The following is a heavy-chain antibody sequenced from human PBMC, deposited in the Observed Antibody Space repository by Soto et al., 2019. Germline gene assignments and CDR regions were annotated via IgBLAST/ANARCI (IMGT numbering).Heavy chain of an antibody. J-gene: IGHJ4*02. V-gene: IGHV4-4*02. D-gene: IGHD6-19*01. Sequence: PSQTLSLTCTVSNGSISSSDGWSWIRKPPGKGLEGIGEIYHSGSTNYNPSLKSRVTISVDKSKNQFSLKLSSVTAADTVVYYCARETAVAGTKLFDYWGQGTLVTVSS. CDR2: IYHSGST. CDR1: NGSISSSDG. CDR3: ARETAVAGTKLFDY.